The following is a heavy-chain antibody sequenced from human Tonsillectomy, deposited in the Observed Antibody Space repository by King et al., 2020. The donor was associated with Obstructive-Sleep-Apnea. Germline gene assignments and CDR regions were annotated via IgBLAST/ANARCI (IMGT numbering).Heavy chain of an antibody. CDR2: IYWDDDK. D-gene: IGHD3-22*01. J-gene: IGHJ4*02. V-gene: IGHV2-5*02. Sequence: ITLKESGPTLVKPTQTLTLTCTLSGFSLSTSGVGVGWIRQPPGKALEWLAMIYWDDDKRYSPSLESRLTITKDTSKNQMVLRMTNMDPVDTATYYCAHRLGYNDSSGYSGRYFDYWGQGTLVTVSS. CDR1: GFSLSTSGVG. CDR3: AHRLGYNDSSGYSGRYFDY.